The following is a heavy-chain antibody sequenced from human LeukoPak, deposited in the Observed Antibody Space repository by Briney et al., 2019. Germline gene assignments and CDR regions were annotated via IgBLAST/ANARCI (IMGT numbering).Heavy chain of an antibody. D-gene: IGHD3-16*01. CDR2: ISDDETYK. CDR1: GFTFNSYS. V-gene: IGHV3-30-3*02. CDR3: AKCWGTNYYYMDV. J-gene: IGHJ6*03. Sequence: GGSLRLSCAASGFTFNSYSMHWVRQAPGKGLEWVTAISDDETYKFYADSVKGRFTISRDNSKNTLYLQMNSLRAEDTAVYYCAKCWGTNYYYMDVWGKGTTVTISS.